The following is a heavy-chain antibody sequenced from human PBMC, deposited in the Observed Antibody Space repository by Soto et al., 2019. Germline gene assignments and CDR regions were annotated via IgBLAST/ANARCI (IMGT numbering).Heavy chain of an antibody. V-gene: IGHV3-7*01. Sequence: PGGSLRLSCAASGFTFSSYWMSWVRQAPGKGLEWVANIKQDGSEKYYVDSVKGRFTISRDNAKNSLYLQMNSLRAEDTAVYYCARVFMSNLYYYYYMDVWGKGTTVTVSS. CDR3: ARVFMSNLYYYYYMDV. D-gene: IGHD3-16*01. CDR1: GFTFSSYW. J-gene: IGHJ6*03. CDR2: IKQDGSEK.